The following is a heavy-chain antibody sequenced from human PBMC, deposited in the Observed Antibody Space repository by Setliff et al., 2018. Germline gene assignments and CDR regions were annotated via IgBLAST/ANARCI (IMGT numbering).Heavy chain of an antibody. D-gene: IGHD3-10*01. CDR3: ARASRFGTIRYRGDYYMDV. V-gene: IGHV7-4-1*02. CDR2: INTNTGNP. Sequence: GASVKVSCKASGYTFTTYAISWMRQAPGQGLEYMGWINTNTGNPSYAQGFTGRFVFSLDTSVSTAYLQISSLKAEDTAVYYCARASRFGTIRYRGDYYMDVWGKGTTVTSP. CDR1: GYTFTTYA. J-gene: IGHJ6*03.